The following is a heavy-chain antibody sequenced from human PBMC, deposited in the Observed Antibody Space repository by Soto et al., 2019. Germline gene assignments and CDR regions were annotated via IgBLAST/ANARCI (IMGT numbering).Heavy chain of an antibody. D-gene: IGHD3-10*01. J-gene: IGHJ5*02. CDR2: VTQAGNT. V-gene: IGHV4-34*01. Sequence: VQLQQWGAGLVKPSETLSLSCAVYGWSLSGLHSAWIRQPPGKGLEWIGDVTQAGNTNYNPSLKTRVTISGDTSKNQFSLQLRTVTVADTAVYYCARSTSGLPRSYYKAINWFDPWGQGTLVTVSS. CDR1: GWSLSGLH. CDR3: ARSTSGLPRSYYKAINWFDP.